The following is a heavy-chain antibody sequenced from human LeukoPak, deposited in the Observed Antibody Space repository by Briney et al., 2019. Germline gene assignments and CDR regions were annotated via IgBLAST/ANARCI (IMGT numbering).Heavy chain of an antibody. D-gene: IGHD3-10*01. Sequence: PRGSLRLSCAASGFTFSSYGMRWVRQAPGKGLGWVAFIRYDGSNKYYADSVKGRFTISRDNSKNTLYLQMNSLRAEDTAVYYCAKATPTSYYYGSGSPDYWGQGTLVTVSS. CDR3: AKATPTSYYYGSGSPDY. CDR1: GFTFSSYG. J-gene: IGHJ4*02. V-gene: IGHV3-30*02. CDR2: IRYDGSNK.